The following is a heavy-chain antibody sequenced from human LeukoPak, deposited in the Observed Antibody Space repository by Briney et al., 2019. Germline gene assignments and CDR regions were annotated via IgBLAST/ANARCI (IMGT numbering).Heavy chain of an antibody. CDR2: TKQDGSDK. CDR3: AREGPSVTPYY. D-gene: IGHD4-17*01. J-gene: IGHJ4*02. Sequence: PGGSLRLSCAASGFKFSSNWRSWVRQAPGKGLEWVANTKQDGSDKYYVDSVKGRFTISRDNAKNSLYLQMNSLRAEDTAVYYCAREGPSVTPYYWGQGTLVTVSS. V-gene: IGHV3-7*01. CDR1: GFKFSSNW.